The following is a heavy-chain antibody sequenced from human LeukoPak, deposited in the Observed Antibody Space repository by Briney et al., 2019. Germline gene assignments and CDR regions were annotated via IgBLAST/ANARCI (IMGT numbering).Heavy chain of an antibody. J-gene: IGHJ4*02. V-gene: IGHV3-7*01. Sequence: GGSLRLSCAASGSTFSNDWMSWVRQAPGKGLEWVGNINQHGSETYYGDSLKGRFTISRDNSKNTLYLHMNRLRAEDTAVYYCARDDNWRPCGYWGQGILVTVSS. CDR1: GSTFSNDW. CDR2: INQHGSET. D-gene: IGHD5-12*01. CDR3: ARDDNWRPCGY.